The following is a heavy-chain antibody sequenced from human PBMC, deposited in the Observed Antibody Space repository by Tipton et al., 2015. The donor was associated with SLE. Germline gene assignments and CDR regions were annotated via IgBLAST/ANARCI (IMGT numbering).Heavy chain of an antibody. J-gene: IGHJ3*02. CDR1: GGSISSYY. CDR3: ARVACSGGNCYSGYDAFDI. V-gene: IGHV4-59*01. Sequence: TLSLTCTVSGGSISSYYWSWIRQPPGKGLEWIGYIYYSGSTNYNPSLKSRVTISVGTSKNQFSLKLSSVTAADTAVYYCARVACSGGNCYSGYDAFDIWGQGTMVTVSS. CDR2: IYYSGST. D-gene: IGHD2-15*01.